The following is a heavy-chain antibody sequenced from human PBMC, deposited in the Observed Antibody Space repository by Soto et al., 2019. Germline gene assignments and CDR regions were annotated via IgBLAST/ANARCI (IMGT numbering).Heavy chain of an antibody. CDR1: GDSVSSNSAA. J-gene: IGHJ1*01. V-gene: IGHV6-1*01. Sequence: QVQLQQSGPGLVKPSQTLSLTCAISGDSVSSNSAAWNWNRQSPSRGLEWLGRTYYRSKWYNDYAVSVKSRITINPDTSKNQFSLQLNSVTPEDTAVYYCARDEGYCSSTSCYARYFQHWRQGTLVTVSS. CDR3: ARDEGYCSSTSCYARYFQH. CDR2: TYYRSKWYN. D-gene: IGHD2-2*01.